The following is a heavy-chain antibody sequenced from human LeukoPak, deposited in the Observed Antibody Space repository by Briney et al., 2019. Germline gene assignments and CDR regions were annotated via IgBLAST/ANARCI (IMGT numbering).Heavy chain of an antibody. CDR3: AREGTAARLVGGWFDP. V-gene: IGHV3-21*01. CDR1: GFTFSSYS. D-gene: IGHD6-6*01. J-gene: IGHJ5*02. CDR2: ISSSSSYI. Sequence: GGSLRLSCAASGFTFSSYSMNWVRQAPGMGLEWVASISSSSSYIYYADSVKGRFTISRDNAKNSLYLQMNSLRAEDTAVYYCAREGTAARLVGGWFDPWGQGTLVTVSS.